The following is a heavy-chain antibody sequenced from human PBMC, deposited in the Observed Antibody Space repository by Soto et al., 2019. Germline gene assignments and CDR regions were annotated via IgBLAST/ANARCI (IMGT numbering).Heavy chain of an antibody. CDR2: MYYSGST. Sequence: PSETLSLTCTVSGGSISSYYWSWIRQPPGKGLEWIGYMYYSGSTNYNPPLKSRVTISVDTSKNQFSLKLSSVTAADTAVYYCGGKNYDSSGYFDYWGQGTLVTVSS. V-gene: IGHV4-59*01. CDR1: GGSISSYY. J-gene: IGHJ4*02. D-gene: IGHD3-22*01. CDR3: GGKNYDSSGYFDY.